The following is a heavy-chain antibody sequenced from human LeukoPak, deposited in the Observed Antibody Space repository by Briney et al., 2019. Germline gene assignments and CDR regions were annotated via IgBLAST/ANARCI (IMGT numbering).Heavy chain of an antibody. CDR3: AKGHSSSWYFDY. CDR2: ISYDGSNK. J-gene: IGHJ4*02. D-gene: IGHD6-13*01. V-gene: IGHV3-30*18. Sequence: PGGSLRLSCAASGFTFSSYGMHWVRQAPGKGLEWVAVISYDGSNKYYADSVKGRFTISRDNSKNTLYLQMNSLRAEDTAVYYCAKGHSSSWYFDYWGQGTLVTVSS. CDR1: GFTFSSYG.